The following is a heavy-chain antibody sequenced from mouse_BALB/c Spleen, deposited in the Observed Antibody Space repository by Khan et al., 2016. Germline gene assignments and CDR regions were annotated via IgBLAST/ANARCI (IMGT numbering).Heavy chain of an antibody. CDR1: DYSITSGYG. J-gene: IGHJ2*01. CDR3: DRTAWIKS. V-gene: IGHV3-2*02. D-gene: IGHD1-2*01. Sequence: EVQLQESGPGLVKPSQSLSLTCTVSDYSITSGYGWNCLRQPPGNKVEWMGYISYSGSTNYNSPLKSRIPITRDTSKHNFFLQLNSVTTDDTATXHCDRTAWIKSWGGGTALTVSS. CDR2: ISYSGST.